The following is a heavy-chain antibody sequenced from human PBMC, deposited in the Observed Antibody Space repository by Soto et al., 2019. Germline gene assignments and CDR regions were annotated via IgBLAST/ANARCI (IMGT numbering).Heavy chain of an antibody. V-gene: IGHV4-30-4*08. J-gene: IGHJ6*02. Sequence: SSETLSLTCPVSGDSISSDYYHWTWIRQSPGKGLEWIGYIHHSGSILYNPSLKSRVTISVDTSKNQFSLHLTSVTAADTAVYFCAREDDGGDSLDVWGQGTTVTVSS. CDR3: AREDDGGDSLDV. D-gene: IGHD2-21*02. CDR2: IHHSGSI. CDR1: GDSISSDYYH.